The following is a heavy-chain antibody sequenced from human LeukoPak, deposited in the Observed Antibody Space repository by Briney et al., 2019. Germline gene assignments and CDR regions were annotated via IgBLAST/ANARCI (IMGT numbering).Heavy chain of an antibody. V-gene: IGHV4-34*01. CDR1: IDSFSNYH. CDR3: ARIRRSGATPDY. CDR2: VNESGGT. J-gene: IGHJ4*02. D-gene: IGHD1-26*01. Sequence: SETLSLTCAVYIDSFSNYHWNWIRQTPAKGMEWIGEVNESGGTNISPSLRSRVTISVDTSKNQFSLKLSSVTAADTAVYYCARIRRSGATPDYWGQGTLVTVSS.